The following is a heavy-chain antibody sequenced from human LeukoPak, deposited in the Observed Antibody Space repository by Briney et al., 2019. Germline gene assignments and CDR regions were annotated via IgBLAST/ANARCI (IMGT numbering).Heavy chain of an antibody. CDR2: ISGDGGST. J-gene: IGHJ4*02. CDR3: ARGSETSGWYDY. CDR1: GFIFDNYA. D-gene: IGHD6-19*01. V-gene: IGHV3-43*02. Sequence: GGSLRLSCAAPGFIFDNYAIHWVRQAPGKGLEWVSLISGDGGSTFYADSVRGRFTISRDNTRKSLSLQMGSLRSEDTALYYCARGSETSGWYDYWGQGTLVTVSS.